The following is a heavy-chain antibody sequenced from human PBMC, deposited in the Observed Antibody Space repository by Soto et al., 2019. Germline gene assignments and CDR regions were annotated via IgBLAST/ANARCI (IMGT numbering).Heavy chain of an antibody. J-gene: IGHJ3*02. CDR1: GGTFSSYT. D-gene: IGHD3-10*01. CDR2: IIPILGIA. V-gene: IGHV1-69*02. CDR3: ARATITMVRGVITNDAFDI. Sequence: SVKVSCKASGGTFSSYTISWVRQAPGQGLGWMGRIIPILGIANYAQKFQGRVTITADKSTSTAYMELSSLRSEDTAVYYCARATITMVRGVITNDAFDIWGQGTMVTVSS.